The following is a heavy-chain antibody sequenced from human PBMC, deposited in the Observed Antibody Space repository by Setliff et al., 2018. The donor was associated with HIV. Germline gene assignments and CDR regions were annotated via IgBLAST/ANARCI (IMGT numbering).Heavy chain of an antibody. CDR2: MNPNSGNT. CDR3: ARVGSYWTQFDY. D-gene: IGHD2-15*01. Sequence: GASVKVSCKASGYTFTNYDINWVRQATGQGLEWMGWMNPNSGNTGYAQKFQGRVTMTRNTSISTAYMELSSLRSEDTAVYYCARVGSYWTQFDYWGQGTLVTVSS. V-gene: IGHV1-8*01. J-gene: IGHJ4*01. CDR1: GYTFTNYD.